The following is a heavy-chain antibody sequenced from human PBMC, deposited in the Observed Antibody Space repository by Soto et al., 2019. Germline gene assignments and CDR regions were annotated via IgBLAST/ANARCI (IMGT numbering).Heavy chain of an antibody. J-gene: IGHJ5*02. V-gene: IGHV3-23*01. CDR2: ISGSGGST. CDR1: GFTFSSYA. CDR3: AKEEQQQLVLNWFDP. D-gene: IGHD6-13*01. Sequence: EVQLLESGGGLVQPGGSLRLSCAASGFTFSSYAMSWVRQAPGKGLEWVSAISGSGGSTYYADSVKGRFTISRDNSKNTLYLQMNSLRSEDTAVHYCAKEEQQQLVLNWFDPWGQGTLVTVSS.